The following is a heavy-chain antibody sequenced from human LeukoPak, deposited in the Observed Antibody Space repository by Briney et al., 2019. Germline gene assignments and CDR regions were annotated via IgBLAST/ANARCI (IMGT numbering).Heavy chain of an antibody. D-gene: IGHD5-24*01. J-gene: IGHJ4*02. V-gene: IGHV3-53*01. CDR3: ARTFVSGDGYKVGYFDY. Sequence: PGGSLRLSCAASGFTVSSNYMSWVRQAPGKGLEWVSLIYSSGSTYYADSVKGRFTISRDNSKNTLYLQMNSLIAEDTAVYYCARTFVSGDGYKVGYFDYWGQGTQVTVSS. CDR1: GFTVSSNY. CDR2: IYSSGST.